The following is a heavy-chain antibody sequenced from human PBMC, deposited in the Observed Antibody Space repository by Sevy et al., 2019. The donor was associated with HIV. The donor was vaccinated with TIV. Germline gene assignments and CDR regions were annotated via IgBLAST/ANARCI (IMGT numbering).Heavy chain of an antibody. Sequence: SETLSLTCTVSGGSISSYYWSWIRQPPGKGLEWIGYIYYSGSTNYNPSLKSRVTISVDTSKNQFSLKLSSVTAADTAVYYCARNAQQYYYFWSGYYNRGYYYYYMDVWGKGTTLTASS. D-gene: IGHD3-3*01. J-gene: IGHJ6*03. CDR2: IYYSGST. CDR3: ARNAQQYYYFWSGYYNRGYYYYYMDV. CDR1: GGSISSYY. V-gene: IGHV4-59*01.